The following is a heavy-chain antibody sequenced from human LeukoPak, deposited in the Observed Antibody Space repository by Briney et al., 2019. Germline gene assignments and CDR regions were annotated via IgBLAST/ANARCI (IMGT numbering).Heavy chain of an antibody. CDR2: IWYDGSNK. D-gene: IGHD6-19*01. Sequence: GRSLRLSCAASGFTFSSYGMHWVRQAPGKGLEWVAVIWYDGSNKYYADSVRGRFTISRDNSKNTLYLQINSLRAEDTAVYYCAKEGYSSGWYSNYYFDYWGQGTLVTVSS. J-gene: IGHJ4*02. CDR3: AKEGYSSGWYSNYYFDY. V-gene: IGHV3-33*06. CDR1: GFTFSSYG.